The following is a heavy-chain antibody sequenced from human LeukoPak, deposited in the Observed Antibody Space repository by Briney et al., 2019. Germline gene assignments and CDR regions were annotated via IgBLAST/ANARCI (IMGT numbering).Heavy chain of an antibody. Sequence: ASVKVSCKASGYTFTGYYMHWVRQAPGQGLEWMGWINPNSGNTGYAQKFQGRVTMTRNTSISTAYMELSSLRSEDTAVYYCAGGGDNSGYETAIGDYWGQGTLVTVS. CDR1: GYTFTGYY. CDR2: INPNSGNT. J-gene: IGHJ4*02. CDR3: AGGGDNSGYETAIGDY. D-gene: IGHD5-12*01. V-gene: IGHV1-8*02.